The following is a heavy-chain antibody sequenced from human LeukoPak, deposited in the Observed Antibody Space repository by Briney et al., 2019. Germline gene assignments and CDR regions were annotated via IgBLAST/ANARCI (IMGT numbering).Heavy chain of an antibody. Sequence: GGSLRLSCAASGFTFSGSAMHWVRQASGKGLEWVGRIRSKANSYATAYAASVKGRFTISRDDSKNTAYLQMNSLKTEDTAVYYCTSLAQYSSSPLEVDPWGQGTLVTVSS. J-gene: IGHJ5*02. V-gene: IGHV3-73*01. CDR1: GFTFSGSA. D-gene: IGHD6-13*01. CDR2: IRSKANSYAT. CDR3: TSLAQYSSSPLEVDP.